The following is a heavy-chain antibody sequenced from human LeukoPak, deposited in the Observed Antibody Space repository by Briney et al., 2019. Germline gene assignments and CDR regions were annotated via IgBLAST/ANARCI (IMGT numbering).Heavy chain of an antibody. J-gene: IGHJ4*02. D-gene: IGHD6-19*01. Sequence: PGGSLRLSCAASGFTFSSYRMHWVRQAPGKGLVWVSRINSDGSSTSYADSVKGRFTISRDNAKNTLYLQMNSLRAEDTAVYYCARVEQQWLVHFDYWGQGTLVTVSS. CDR3: ARVEQQWLVHFDY. V-gene: IGHV3-74*01. CDR2: INSDGSST. CDR1: GFTFSSYR.